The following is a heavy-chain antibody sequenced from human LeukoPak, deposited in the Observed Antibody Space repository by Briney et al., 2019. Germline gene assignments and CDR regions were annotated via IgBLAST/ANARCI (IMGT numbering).Heavy chain of an antibody. CDR2: ISPAGDST. CDR3: ARDTANGPFVISLDY. CDR1: GFTFSDYS. V-gene: IGHV3-23*01. J-gene: IGHJ4*02. Sequence: PGGSLRLSCTASGFTFSDYSMSWVRQAPGAGLEWVSAISPAGDSTTDADSVKGRFTISRDNARSLLFLQMNSLRAEDMAVYYCARDTANGPFVISLDYWGQGALVTVSS. D-gene: IGHD2-8*01.